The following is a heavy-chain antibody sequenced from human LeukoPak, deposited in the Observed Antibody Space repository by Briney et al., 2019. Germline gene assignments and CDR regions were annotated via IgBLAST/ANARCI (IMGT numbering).Heavy chain of an antibody. D-gene: IGHD1/OR15-1a*01. CDR3: ARVTTLDQYYYYYYYMDV. CDR1: GGTFSSYA. J-gene: IGHJ6*03. V-gene: IGHV1-69*05. Sequence: GASVKVSCKASGGTFSSYAISWVRQAPGQGLEWMGGIIPIFGTANYAQKFQGRVTITTDESTSTAYMELSSLRSEDTAVYYCARVTTLDQYYYYYYYMDVWGKGTTVTVSS. CDR2: IIPIFGTA.